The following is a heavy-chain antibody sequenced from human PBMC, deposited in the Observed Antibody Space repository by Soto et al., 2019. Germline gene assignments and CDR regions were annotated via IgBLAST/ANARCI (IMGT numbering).Heavy chain of an antibody. CDR3: ARDSDFWRTDYFDY. D-gene: IGHD3-3*01. CDR2: IHHTGGT. Sequence: SETLSLTCFVSGTSISSTYWWTWVRQSPGKGLEWIGEIHHTGGTNYNPALKTRLTISVDKANNQFSLRLTSVTAEDTAVYYCARDSDFWRTDYFDYWGQGTLVTVSS. J-gene: IGHJ4*02. V-gene: IGHV4-4*02. CDR1: GTSISSTYW.